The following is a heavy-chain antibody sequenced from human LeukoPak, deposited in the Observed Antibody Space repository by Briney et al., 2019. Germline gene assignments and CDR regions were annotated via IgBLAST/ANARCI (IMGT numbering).Heavy chain of an antibody. Sequence: PGGSLRLSCAASGFTFNDYAMYWVRQSPGRGLEWVALIRDDGSDTYHADSVKGRFTISRDNSKNTVFLRMNSLRGGDSAIYYCAKSDGHGTGYGFHIWGQGTMVTVSS. D-gene: IGHD6-19*01. V-gene: IGHV3-30*02. CDR3: AKSDGHGTGYGFHI. J-gene: IGHJ3*02. CDR1: GFTFNDYA. CDR2: IRDDGSDT.